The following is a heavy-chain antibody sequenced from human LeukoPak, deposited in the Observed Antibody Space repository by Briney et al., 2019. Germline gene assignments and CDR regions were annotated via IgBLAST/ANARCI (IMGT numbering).Heavy chain of an antibody. CDR2: IKSKTDGGTT. D-gene: IGHD4-11*01. Sequence: PGGSLRLSCAASGFTSSNAWMNWVRQAPGKGLEWVGRIKSKTDGGTTDYAAPVKGRFTISRDDSKNTLYLQMNSLKTEDTAVYYCTTGANSNDYYYYGMDVWGQGTTVTVSS. CDR1: GFTSSNAW. J-gene: IGHJ6*02. CDR3: TTGANSNDYYYYGMDV. V-gene: IGHV3-15*07.